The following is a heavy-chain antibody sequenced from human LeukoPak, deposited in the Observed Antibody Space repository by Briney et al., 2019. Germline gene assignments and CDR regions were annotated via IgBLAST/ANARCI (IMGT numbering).Heavy chain of an antibody. Sequence: PGGSLRLSCATSGFTFSNSAMNWVRQVPGKGLEWVSVISVSGTATYYADSAKGRFTISRDNSKNTLYLQMNSLRAEDTAVYYCARGRRSGIVAMEAQYFFDFWGQGTLVTVSS. CDR2: ISVSGTAT. CDR1: GFTFSNSA. V-gene: IGHV3-23*01. D-gene: IGHD5-12*01. J-gene: IGHJ4*02. CDR3: ARGRRSGIVAMEAQYFFDF.